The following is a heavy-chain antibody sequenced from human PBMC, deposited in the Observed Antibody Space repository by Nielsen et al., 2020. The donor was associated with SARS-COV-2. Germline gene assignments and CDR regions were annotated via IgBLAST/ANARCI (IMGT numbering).Heavy chain of an antibody. V-gene: IGHV3-7*01. CDR2: IKQDGSEK. CDR3: AKDADYYDSSGLDY. CDR1: GFTFSSYW. D-gene: IGHD3-22*01. Sequence: GGSLRLSCGASGFTFSSYWMSWVRQAPGKGLEWVANIKQDGSEKYYVDSVKGRFTISRDNSKNTLYLQMNSLRAEDTAVYYCAKDADYYDSSGLDYWGQGTLVTVSS. J-gene: IGHJ4*02.